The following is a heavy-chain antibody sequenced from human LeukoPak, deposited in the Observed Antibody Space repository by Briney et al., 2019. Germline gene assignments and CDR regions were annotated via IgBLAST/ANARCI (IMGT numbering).Heavy chain of an antibody. D-gene: IGHD6-13*01. CDR1: GYTFSTYA. CDR3: ARTRRLAAAGSGWFDP. CDR2: INTNTGNP. V-gene: IGHV7-4-1*02. Sequence: GASVKVSCKASGYTFSTYAMNWVRQAPGQGLEWMGWINTNTGNPTYAQGFTGRFVFSLDTSVSTAYLQISSLKAEDTAVYYCARTRRLAAAGSGWFDPWGQGTLVTVSS. J-gene: IGHJ5*02.